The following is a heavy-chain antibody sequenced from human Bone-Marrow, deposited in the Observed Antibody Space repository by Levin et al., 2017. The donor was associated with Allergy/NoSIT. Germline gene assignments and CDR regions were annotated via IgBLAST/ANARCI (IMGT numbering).Heavy chain of an antibody. Sequence: GGSLRLSCAASGFTFDDYAMHWVRQAPGKGLEWVSGISWNSGSIGYADSVKGRFTISRDNAKNSLYLQMNSLRAEDTALYYCAKDIRNYDDSSGYFDYWGQGTLVTVSS. V-gene: IGHV3-9*01. CDR2: ISWNSGSI. CDR1: GFTFDDYA. J-gene: IGHJ4*02. CDR3: AKDIRNYDDSSGYFDY. D-gene: IGHD3-22*01.